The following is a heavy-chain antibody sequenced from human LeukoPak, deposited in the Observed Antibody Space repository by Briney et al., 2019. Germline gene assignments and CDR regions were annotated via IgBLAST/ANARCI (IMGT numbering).Heavy chain of an antibody. CDR2: IYSDGST. Sequence: GGSLRLSCAASGFTVSTSYMSWVRQAPGKGLEWVSEIYSDGSTYYAASVKGRFSISRDNSKNTVYLQMNSLRAEDTAVYYCARDLREHGVFDIWGQGTMVTVSS. J-gene: IGHJ3*02. V-gene: IGHV3-53*01. CDR3: ARDLREHGVFDI. CDR1: GFTVSTSY. D-gene: IGHD1-26*01.